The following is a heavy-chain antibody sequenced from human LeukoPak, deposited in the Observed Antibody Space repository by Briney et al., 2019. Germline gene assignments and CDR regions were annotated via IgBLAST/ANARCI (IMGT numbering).Heavy chain of an antibody. CDR1: GFTFTSSA. V-gene: IGHV1-58*01. Sequence: ASVKVSCKASGFTFTSSAVQWVRQARGQHLEWIGWIVVGSGNTNYAQKFQERVTITRDMSTSTAYMELSSLRSEDTAVYYCAALRRGRVGYYFDYWGQGTLVTVSS. J-gene: IGHJ4*02. CDR3: AALRRGRVGYYFDY. D-gene: IGHD3-10*01. CDR2: IVVGSGNT.